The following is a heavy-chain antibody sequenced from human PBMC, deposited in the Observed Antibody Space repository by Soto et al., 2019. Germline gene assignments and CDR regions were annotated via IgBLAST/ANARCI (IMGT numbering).Heavy chain of an antibody. Sequence: QVQVVQSGAEVKKPGSSVKVSCKASVGSFSTAAISWVRQAPGQGLEWMGGIMPIFLTADYAQKFQGRVTITADESTSTVYLELSSLRSEDTAVYYCARDKDRPQLGVNYYYIMDVWGQGTTVTVSS. D-gene: IGHD3-3*02. CDR3: ARDKDRPQLGVNYYYIMDV. J-gene: IGHJ6*02. CDR2: IMPIFLTA. V-gene: IGHV1-69*12. CDR1: VGSFSTAA.